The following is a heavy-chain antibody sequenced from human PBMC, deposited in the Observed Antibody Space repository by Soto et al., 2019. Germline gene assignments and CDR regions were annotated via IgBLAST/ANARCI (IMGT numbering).Heavy chain of an antibody. D-gene: IGHD6-13*01. CDR1: DGSISGSSYY. CDR3: ARHQSHRSSYVEP. V-gene: IGHV4-39*01. Sequence: PSQTMSLTSTVADGSISGSSYYRGWDRKPPGKGLEWIGSIYYSGSTYYNPSLKSRVTISVDTSKDQFSLKLSSVTAADTAVYYCARHQSHRSSYVEPLGKGTLVTVS. J-gene: IGHJ5*02. CDR2: IYYSGST.